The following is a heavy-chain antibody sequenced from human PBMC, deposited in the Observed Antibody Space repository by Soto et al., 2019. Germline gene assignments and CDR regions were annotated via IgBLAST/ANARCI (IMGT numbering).Heavy chain of an antibody. Sequence: EVQLLESGGGLVQPGGSLRLSCAASGFTLSSYAMSWVRQAPGKGLEWVSVISGSGDSTYYADSVRGRFTISRDNSKNTLYLQMNSLGAEDTAVYYCAKDRDGAAAGPTKFYGMDVWGQGTTVTVSS. D-gene: IGHD6-13*01. CDR2: ISGSGDST. V-gene: IGHV3-23*01. CDR1: GFTLSSYA. J-gene: IGHJ6*02. CDR3: AKDRDGAAAGPTKFYGMDV.